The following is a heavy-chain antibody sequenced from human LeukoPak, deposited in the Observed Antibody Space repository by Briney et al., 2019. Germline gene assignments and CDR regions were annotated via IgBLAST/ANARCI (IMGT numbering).Heavy chain of an antibody. CDR1: GDSISSGDYY. Sequence: SETLSLTCTVSGDSISSGDYYWSWIRQPAGKGLEWIGRISSSGSTNYNPSLKSRVTISVDTSKNQFSLRLSSVTAADTAVYYCARGGSTLHSAGGHDIEFYYYYYMDVWGKGTTVTISS. J-gene: IGHJ6*03. D-gene: IGHD3-9*01. V-gene: IGHV4-61*02. CDR3: ARGGSTLHSAGGHDIEFYYYYYMDV. CDR2: ISSSGST.